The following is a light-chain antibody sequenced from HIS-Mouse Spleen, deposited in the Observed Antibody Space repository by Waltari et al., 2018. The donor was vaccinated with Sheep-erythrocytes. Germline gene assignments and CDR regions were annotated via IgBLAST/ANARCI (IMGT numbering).Light chain of an antibody. Sequence: AIRMTQSPSSLSASTGDRVTITCRASQGISSYLAWYQQKPGKAPKLLIYAASTLQSGVPSRFSGSGSGTDFTLTISCLQSEDFATYYCQQYYSYYTFGQGTNLEIK. CDR2: AAS. CDR3: QQYYSYYT. V-gene: IGKV1-8*01. CDR1: QGISSY. J-gene: IGKJ2*01.